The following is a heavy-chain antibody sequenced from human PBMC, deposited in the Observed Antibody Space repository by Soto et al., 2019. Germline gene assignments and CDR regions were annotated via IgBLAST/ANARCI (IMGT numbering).Heavy chain of an antibody. CDR3: ARGAAYCGGDCFDY. V-gene: IGHV3-64*01. D-gene: IGHD2-21*01. Sequence: EVQLVESGGGLVQPGGSLRLSCAASGFTFSSYAMHWVRQAPGKGLEYVSAISSNGGSTYYANSVKGRFTISRDNXXNTLYLQMGSLRAEDMAVYYCARGAAYCGGDCFDYWGQGTLVTVSS. CDR1: GFTFSSYA. CDR2: ISSNGGST. J-gene: IGHJ4*02.